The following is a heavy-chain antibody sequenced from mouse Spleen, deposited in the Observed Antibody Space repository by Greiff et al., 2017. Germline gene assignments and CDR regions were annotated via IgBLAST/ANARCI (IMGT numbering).Heavy chain of an antibody. CDR1: GFTFSDYG. V-gene: IGHV5-17*01. J-gene: IGHJ2*01. CDR2: ISSGSSTI. Sequence: EVKLMESGGGLVKPGGSLKLSCAASGFTFSDYGMHWVRQAPEKGLEWVAYISSGSSTIYYADTVKGRFTISRDNAKNTLFLQMTSLRSEDTAMYYCASYYGSSLDYWGQGTTLTVSS. D-gene: IGHD1-1*01. CDR3: ASYYGSSLDY.